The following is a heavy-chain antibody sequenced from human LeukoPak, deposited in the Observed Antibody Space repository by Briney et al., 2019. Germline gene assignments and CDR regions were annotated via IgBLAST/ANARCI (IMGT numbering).Heavy chain of an antibody. J-gene: IGHJ4*02. CDR1: GYTFTGYY. CDR3: ARRYDFWSGYPTAFDY. CDR2: INPNSGGT. V-gene: IGHV1-2*02. Sequence: GASVKVSCKASGYTFTGYYMHWVRQAPGQGLEWMGFINPNSGGTSYAQKFQARVTMTRDTSISTAYMELSGLRSDDTAVYYCARRYDFWSGYPTAFDYWGQGTVVTVSS. D-gene: IGHD3-3*01.